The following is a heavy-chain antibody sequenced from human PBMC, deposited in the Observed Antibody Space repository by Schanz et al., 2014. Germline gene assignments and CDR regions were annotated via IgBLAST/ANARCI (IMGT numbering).Heavy chain of an antibody. V-gene: IGHV3-11*01. CDR2: ISSSSTI. CDR1: GLTFSDYY. J-gene: IGHJ6*02. Sequence: QVQLVESGGGLVKPGGSLRLSCAASGLTFSDYYMSWIRQAPGKGLEWVSYISSSSTIYYADSVQGRFTISRDNSKNALYLQMDSLRAEDTAVYYCAKAGSGWSTAGYYYGMDVWGQGTTVTVSS. CDR3: AKAGSGWSTAGYYYGMDV. D-gene: IGHD6-19*01.